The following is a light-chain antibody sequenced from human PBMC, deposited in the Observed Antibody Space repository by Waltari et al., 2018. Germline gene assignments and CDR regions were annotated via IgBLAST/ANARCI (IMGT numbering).Light chain of an antibody. CDR2: EDS. CDR1: ALPKKY. V-gene: IGLV3-10*01. J-gene: IGLJ1*01. CDR3: YSTDSSGNHYV. Sequence: SYELTQPPSVSVSPGQTARITCSGDALPKKYAYWYQQKSGQAPVLVIYEDSKRPSVIPERCSGSSSGTMATLTISGAQVEDEADYYCYSTDSSGNHYVFGTGTKVTVL.